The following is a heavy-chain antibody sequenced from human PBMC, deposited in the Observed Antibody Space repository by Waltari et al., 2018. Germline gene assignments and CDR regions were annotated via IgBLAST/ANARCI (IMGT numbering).Heavy chain of an antibody. D-gene: IGHD3-3*01. CDR3: ATTPPRPYYDFWSGTHSGDY. CDR1: GYTLTELS. Sequence: QVQLVQSGAEVKKPGASVKVPCKVSGYTLTELSMHWVRQAPGKGLWWMGGFDPEDGETIYAQKFQGRVTMTEDTSTDTAYMELSSLRSEDTAVYYCATTPPRPYYDFWSGTHSGDYWGQGTLVTVSS. CDR2: FDPEDGET. J-gene: IGHJ4*02. V-gene: IGHV1-24*01.